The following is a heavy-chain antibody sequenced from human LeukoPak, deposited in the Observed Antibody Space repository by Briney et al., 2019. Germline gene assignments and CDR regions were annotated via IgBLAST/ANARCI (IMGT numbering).Heavy chain of an antibody. CDR2: ISSSGTYI. CDR1: GFTLSSYK. V-gene: IGHV3-21*01. CDR3: ARGALYCSSTSCYPDC. Sequence: PGGGLILAYAASGFTLSSYKRRWRRQAQGKGKEWVSSISSSGTYIYFADSVKGRFTISRDNAKNSLYLQMNSLRAEDTAVYYCARGALYCSSTSCYPDCWGQGTLVTVSS. J-gene: IGHJ4*02. D-gene: IGHD2-2*01.